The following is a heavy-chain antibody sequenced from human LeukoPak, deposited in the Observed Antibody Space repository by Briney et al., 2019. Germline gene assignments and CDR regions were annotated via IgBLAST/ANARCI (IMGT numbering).Heavy chain of an antibody. Sequence: GGSLRLSCAASGFTVSSNYMSWVRQAPGKGLEWVSSISSSSSYIYYADSVKGRFTISRDNAKNSLYLQMNSLRAEDTAVYYCARVMQQLVPGDFDYWGQGTLVTVSS. D-gene: IGHD6-13*01. CDR3: ARVMQQLVPGDFDY. CDR2: ISSSSSYI. J-gene: IGHJ4*02. CDR1: GFTVSSNY. V-gene: IGHV3-21*01.